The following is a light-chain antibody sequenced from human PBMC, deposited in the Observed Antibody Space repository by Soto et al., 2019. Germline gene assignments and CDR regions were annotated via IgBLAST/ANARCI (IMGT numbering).Light chain of an antibody. CDR2: DAS. J-gene: IGKJ3*01. Sequence: DIQMTQSPSSLSASVGDRVTVTCQASQDITNYLNWYQQKQGKAPKLLIYDASNLETGVPSRFSGSGSWTDFTFTITSLQPEDIAIYYCQQYDNLPFTFGPGTKVDIK. V-gene: IGKV1-33*01. CDR3: QQYDNLPFT. CDR1: QDITNY.